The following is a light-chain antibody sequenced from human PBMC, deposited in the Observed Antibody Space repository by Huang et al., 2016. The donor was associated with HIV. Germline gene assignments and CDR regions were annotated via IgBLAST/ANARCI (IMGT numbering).Light chain of an antibody. CDR1: QGISSY. V-gene: IGKV1-9*01. J-gene: IGKJ3*01. CDR2: AAS. Sequence: IQLTQSPSSLSASVGDRVTITCRASQGISSYLAWYQQKPGKAPKLLIYAASTLQRGVPSRFSGSGSGTDFTLTISSLQPEDFATYYCQQLNSYPPFTFGPGTKVDIK. CDR3: QQLNSYPPFT.